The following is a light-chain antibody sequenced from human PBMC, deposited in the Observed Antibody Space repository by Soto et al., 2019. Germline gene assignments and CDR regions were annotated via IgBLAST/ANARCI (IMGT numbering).Light chain of an antibody. CDR3: MQLLQTPLT. CDR1: QSLIHSNGYNY. Sequence: DILMTQSPLSLPVTPGEPSSISCRSSQSLIHSNGYNYLAWFLQKAGQSPQLLIYLGSSRAAGVPDRFSGSGLGTDFTLQISRVEAEDVGVYYCMQLLQTPLTFGGGTKVDIK. V-gene: IGKV2-28*01. J-gene: IGKJ4*01. CDR2: LGS.